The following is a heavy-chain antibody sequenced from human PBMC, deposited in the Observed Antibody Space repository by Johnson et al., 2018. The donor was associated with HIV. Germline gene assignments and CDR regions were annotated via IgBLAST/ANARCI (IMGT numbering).Heavy chain of an antibody. D-gene: IGHD5-24*01. V-gene: IGHV3-9*01. CDR3: AKDMARWVQLSAFDI. Sequence: VQLVESGGGLVQPGRSLRLSCAASGFTFDDYAMHWVRQAPGKGLEWVSGISWNSGSIGYADSVKGRFTISRDNAKNSLYLQMNSLRAEDTALYYCAKDMARWVQLSAFDIWGQGTMVTVSS. CDR1: GFTFDDYA. J-gene: IGHJ3*02. CDR2: ISWNSGSI.